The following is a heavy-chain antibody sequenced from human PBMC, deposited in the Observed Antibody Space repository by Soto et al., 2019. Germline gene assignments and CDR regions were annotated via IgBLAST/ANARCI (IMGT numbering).Heavy chain of an antibody. CDR1: GGSISSGDYY. Sequence: QVQLQESGPGLVKPSQTLSLTCTVSGGSISSGDYYWSWIRQPPGKGLEWIGYIYYSGSTYYNPSLKSRVTIPVDASKNRFSLKLSAVTAADTAVYYCAGAFTRSVYFDLCGRVTLVTVSA. V-gene: IGHV4-30-4*01. CDR2: IYYSGST. CDR3: AGAFTRSVYFDL. D-gene: IGHD3-10*01. J-gene: IGHJ2*01.